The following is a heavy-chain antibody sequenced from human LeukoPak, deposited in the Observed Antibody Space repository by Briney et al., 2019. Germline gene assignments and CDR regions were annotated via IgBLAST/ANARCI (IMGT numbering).Heavy chain of an antibody. V-gene: IGHV1-69*01. CDR2: IIPIFGTA. CDR3: ASDSSGWYYFDY. Sequence: ASVTVSFTASGGTFSSYAISWVRQAPGQGLEWMGGIIPIFGTANYAQKFQGRVTITADESTSTAYMELSSLRSEDTAVYYCASDSSGWYYFDYWGQGTLVTVSS. J-gene: IGHJ4*02. CDR1: GGTFSSYA. D-gene: IGHD6-19*01.